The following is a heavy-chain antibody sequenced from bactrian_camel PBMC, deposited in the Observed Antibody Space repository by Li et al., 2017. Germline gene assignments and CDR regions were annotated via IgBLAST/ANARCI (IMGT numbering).Heavy chain of an antibody. V-gene: IGHV3S53*01. CDR3: AVDTRYDRCASVYRSDYYDV. J-gene: IGHJ4*01. CDR1: GDHRM. CDR2: LGDDGST. Sequence: HVQLVESGGGSAQTGGSLRLSCVVSGDHRMVAWFRQAPGTTREGVAGLGDDGSTSYAKFAEGRFTISQDNSPDRGKATWSLQMNNLQPEDTAKYYCAVDTRYDRCASVYRSDYYDVWGRGTQGT. D-gene: IGHD3*01.